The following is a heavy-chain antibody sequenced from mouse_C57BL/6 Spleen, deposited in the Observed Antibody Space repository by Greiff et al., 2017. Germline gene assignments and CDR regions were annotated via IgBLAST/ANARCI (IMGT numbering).Heavy chain of an antibody. CDR2: IPPNSGST. Sequence: QVQLQQPGAELVKPGASVKLSCKASGYTFTSYWMHWVKQRPGQGLEWIGMIPPNSGSTNYNAKFKSKATLTVDKSSSTAYMQLSSLTSEDSAVYYCGPFTVVATDYWGQGTTLTVYS. J-gene: IGHJ2*01. CDR1: GYTFTSYW. V-gene: IGHV1-64*01. D-gene: IGHD1-1*01. CDR3: GPFTVVATDY.